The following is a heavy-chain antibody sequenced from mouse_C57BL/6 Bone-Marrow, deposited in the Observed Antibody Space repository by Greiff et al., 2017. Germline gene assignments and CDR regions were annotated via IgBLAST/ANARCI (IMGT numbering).Heavy chain of an antibody. CDR1: GYTFTDYY. J-gene: IGHJ1*03. CDR3: ARLTTVPYWYFDV. D-gene: IGHD1-1*01. Sequence: EVQLQQSGPELVKPGASVKISCKASGYTFTDYYMNWVKQSHGKSLEWIGDINPNNGGTSYNQKFKGKATLTVDTSSSTAYIERRSLTSEDSAVNYCARLTTVPYWYFDVWGTGTTVTVSS. CDR2: INPNNGGT. V-gene: IGHV1-26*01.